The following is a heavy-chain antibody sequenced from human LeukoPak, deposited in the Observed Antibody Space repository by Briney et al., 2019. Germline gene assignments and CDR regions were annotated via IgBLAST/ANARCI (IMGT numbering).Heavy chain of an antibody. CDR1: GFTFSSFG. V-gene: IGHV3-30*02. J-gene: IGHJ4*02. D-gene: IGHD5-12*01. CDR2: IRYDGYNK. CDR3: ARVQGSKWLINFDY. Sequence: PGGSLRLSCAASGFAASGFTFSSFGMHWVRQAPGKGLEWVAFIRYDGYNKYYADSVKGRFTISRDDSQNTLYLQMNSLRAEDTAAYYCARVQGSKWLINFDYWGQGTLVTVSS.